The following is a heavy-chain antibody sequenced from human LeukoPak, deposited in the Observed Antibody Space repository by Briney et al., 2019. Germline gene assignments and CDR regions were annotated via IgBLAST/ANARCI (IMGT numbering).Heavy chain of an antibody. CDR1: GGTFSSYA. Sequence: SVKVSCKASGGTFSSYAISWVRQAPGQGLEWMGRIIPILGIANYAQKFQGRVTITADKSTSTAYMELSSLRSEDTAVYYCAELWFGELFEGYWGQGTLVTFSS. D-gene: IGHD3-10*01. CDR3: AELWFGELFEGY. CDR2: IIPILGIA. V-gene: IGHV1-69*04. J-gene: IGHJ4*02.